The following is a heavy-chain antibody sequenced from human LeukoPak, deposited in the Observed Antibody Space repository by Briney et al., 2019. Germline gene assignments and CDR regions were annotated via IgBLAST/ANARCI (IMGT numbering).Heavy chain of an antibody. CDR3: ARVYCSSTSCYAPWFDP. D-gene: IGHD2-2*01. J-gene: IGHJ5*02. CDR2: IYYSGST. Sequence: PSETLSLTCTVSGGSISSVGYYWSWIRQHPGEGLEWIGYIYYSGSTYYNPSLKSRVTISVDTSKNQFSLKLSSMTAADTAVYYCARVYCSSTSCYAPWFDPWGQGTLVTVSS. V-gene: IGHV4-31*03. CDR1: GGSISSVGYY.